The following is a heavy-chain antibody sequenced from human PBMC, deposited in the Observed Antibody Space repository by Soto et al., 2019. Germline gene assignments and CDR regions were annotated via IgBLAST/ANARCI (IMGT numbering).Heavy chain of an antibody. CDR2: INPNSGGT. CDR1: GYTFTGYY. J-gene: IGHJ6*02. Sequence: ASVKVSCKASGYTFTGYYMHWVRQAPGQGLEWMGWINPNSGGTNYAQKFQGRVTMTRDTSISTAYMELSRLRSDDTAVYYCARGTNIVVVPAATSKYYYYRMDVWGQGTTVTVSS. V-gene: IGHV1-2*02. D-gene: IGHD2-2*01. CDR3: ARGTNIVVVPAATSKYYYYRMDV.